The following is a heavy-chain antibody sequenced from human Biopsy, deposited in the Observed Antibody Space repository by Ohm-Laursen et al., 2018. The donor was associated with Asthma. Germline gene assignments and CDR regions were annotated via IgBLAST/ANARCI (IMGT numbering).Heavy chain of an antibody. CDR3: ARKAGSCISRACYSLDF. V-gene: IGHV1-69*01. J-gene: IGHJ4*02. CDR1: GGTFNTYV. Sequence: SSVKVSCKSLGGTFNTYVIGWVRQAPGQGLEWMGGINSVFGTTTYPQKFQDRVTITADDSTSTVYMELSSLRSEDTAVYYCARKAGSCISRACYSLDFRGQGTLVTVSS. D-gene: IGHD2-15*01. CDR2: INSVFGTT.